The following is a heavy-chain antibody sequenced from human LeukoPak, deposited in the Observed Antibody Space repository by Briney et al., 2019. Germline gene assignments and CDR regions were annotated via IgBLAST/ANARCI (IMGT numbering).Heavy chain of an antibody. J-gene: IGHJ4*02. D-gene: IGHD3-3*01. CDR1: GYTFTGYY. V-gene: IGHV1-2*02. CDR3: AREALRFLEWLVGY. Sequence: ASVKVSCKASGYTFTGYYIHWVRRAPGQGLEWMGWINPNSGGTNYAQKFQGRVTMTRDTSISTAYMELSRLRSDDTAVYYCAREALRFLEWLVGYWGQGTLVTVSS. CDR2: INPNSGGT.